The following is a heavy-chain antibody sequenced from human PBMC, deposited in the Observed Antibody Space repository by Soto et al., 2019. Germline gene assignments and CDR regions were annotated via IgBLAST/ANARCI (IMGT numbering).Heavy chain of an antibody. CDR3: ARGGCSSSTNYHFYCGMDV. Sequence: QVQLVQSGAEVKKPGSSVKVSCKASGGTFSSYAISWVRQAPGQGLEWMGGIIRIFGTANYAQKFQGRVTITADESTSTAYMEISSLGSEDPAGYYCARGGCSSSTNYHFYCGMDVWGQGTTVTVSS. CDR2: IIRIFGTA. CDR1: GGTFSSYA. D-gene: IGHD6-13*01. J-gene: IGHJ6*02. V-gene: IGHV1-69*01.